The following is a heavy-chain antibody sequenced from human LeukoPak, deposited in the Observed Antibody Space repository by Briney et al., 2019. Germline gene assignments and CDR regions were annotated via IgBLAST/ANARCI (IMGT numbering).Heavy chain of an antibody. J-gene: IGHJ3*01. CDR1: GFTFSTYG. CDR2: IRYDGSDK. V-gene: IGHV3-30*02. Sequence: QPGGSLRLSCAASGFTFSTYGMHWVRQAPGKGLEWVAFIRYDGSDKYYADSVKGRFTISRDNSKNTLYPQMNSLRAEDTAVYYCAKFFTDEYVRAFDVWGQGTMVTVSS. CDR3: AKFFTDEYVRAFDV. D-gene: IGHD3-10*02.